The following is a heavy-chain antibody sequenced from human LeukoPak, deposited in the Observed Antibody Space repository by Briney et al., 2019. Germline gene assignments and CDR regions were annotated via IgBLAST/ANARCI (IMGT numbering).Heavy chain of an antibody. Sequence: ASVKVSCKASEYIFTNYAMHWVRQAPGQRLEWMGWINAGSGNTKFSQKFQGRVSITRDTSATTAYMELSSLRSEDTAVYFCARSSFISFRGDPFDILGQGTMVTVSS. J-gene: IGHJ3*02. D-gene: IGHD3-16*01. V-gene: IGHV1-3*01. CDR2: INAGSGNT. CDR1: EYIFTNYA. CDR3: ARSSFISFRGDPFDI.